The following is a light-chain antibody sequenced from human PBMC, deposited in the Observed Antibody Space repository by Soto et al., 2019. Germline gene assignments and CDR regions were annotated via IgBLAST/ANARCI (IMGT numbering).Light chain of an antibody. V-gene: IGLV4-60*03. CDR1: SGHSSYI. Sequence: QPVLTQSSSASASLGSSVKLTCTLSSGHSSYIIAWHQQQPGKAPRYLMKLEGSGSYNKGSGVPDRFSGSSSGADRYLTISSLQSEDEADYYCETWDSSTHGVFGTGTKLTVL. CDR3: ETWDSSTHGV. CDR2: LEGSGSY. J-gene: IGLJ1*01.